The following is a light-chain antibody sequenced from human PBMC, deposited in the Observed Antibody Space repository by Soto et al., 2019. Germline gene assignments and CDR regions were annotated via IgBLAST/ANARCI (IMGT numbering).Light chain of an antibody. CDR3: QQSYSNPYI. CDR2: AAS. V-gene: IGKV1-39*01. J-gene: IGKJ2*01. Sequence: DIQMTQSPSSLSASVGDRVTITCRASQSISSYLNWYQQKLGKAPKLLIYAASSLQSGVSSRFSGSGSGTVFTLIISSQQPEDFAIYYCQQSYSNPYIFGQGTKLEIK. CDR1: QSISSY.